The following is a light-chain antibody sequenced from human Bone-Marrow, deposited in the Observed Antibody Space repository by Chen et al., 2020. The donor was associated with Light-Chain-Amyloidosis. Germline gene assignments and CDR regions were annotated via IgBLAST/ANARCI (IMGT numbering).Light chain of an antibody. Sequence: SYVLTQPSSVSVAPGQTATIACGGNNIGSTSVHWYPQTPGQAPLPVVYDDSDRPSGIPERLSGSNSGNTATLTISRVEAGDEADYYCQVWDRSSDRPVFGGGTKLTVL. V-gene: IGLV3-21*02. CDR3: QVWDRSSDRPV. CDR2: DDS. J-gene: IGLJ3*02. CDR1: NIGSTS.